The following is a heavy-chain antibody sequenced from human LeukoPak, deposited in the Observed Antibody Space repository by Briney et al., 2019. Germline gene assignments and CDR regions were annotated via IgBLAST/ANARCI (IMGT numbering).Heavy chain of an antibody. Sequence: SETLSLTCTVSGASISSYYWSWIRQPPGKGLEWIASRHYRGTTNYNPSLESRVTISVDTSKNQFSLKLSSVTAADTAVYYCATGRYDFWSGYYMYNWFDPWGQGTLVTVSS. CDR2: RHYRGTT. CDR3: ATGRYDFWSGYYMYNWFDP. CDR1: GASISSYY. J-gene: IGHJ5*02. D-gene: IGHD3-3*01. V-gene: IGHV4-59*12.